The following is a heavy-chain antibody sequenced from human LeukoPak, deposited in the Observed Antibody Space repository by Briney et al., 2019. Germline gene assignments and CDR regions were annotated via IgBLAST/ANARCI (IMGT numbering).Heavy chain of an antibody. CDR3: ARVAAAGKQGIDY. D-gene: IGHD6-13*01. CDR2: IYYSGST. J-gene: IGHJ4*02. V-gene: IGHV4-59*08. Sequence: SETPSLTCTVSGGSISSYYWSWIRQPPGKGLEWIGYIYYSGSTNYNPSLKSRVTISVDTSKNQFSLKLSSVTAADTAVYYCARVAAAGKQGIDYWGQGTLVTVSS. CDR1: GGSISSYY.